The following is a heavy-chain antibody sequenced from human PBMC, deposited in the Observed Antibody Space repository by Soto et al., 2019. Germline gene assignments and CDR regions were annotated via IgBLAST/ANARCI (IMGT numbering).Heavy chain of an antibody. J-gene: IGHJ4*02. CDR3: SRDDSDWFFN. V-gene: IGHV3-74*01. CDR1: GFNFSNYW. Sequence: SGGSLRLSCAASGFNFSNYWMHWVRQAPGKGLVWVSRIKSDGSYTNYADSVKGRFTISRDNAESTLYLQMNSLESEDTAVYYCSRDDSDWFFNWGRGTLVTVSS. D-gene: IGHD3-9*01. CDR2: IKSDGSYT.